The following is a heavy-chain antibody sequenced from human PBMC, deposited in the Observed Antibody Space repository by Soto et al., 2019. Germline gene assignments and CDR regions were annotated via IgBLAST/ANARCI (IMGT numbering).Heavy chain of an antibody. CDR2: IYHSGST. D-gene: IGHD1-1*01. CDR1: GGSISSGGYS. J-gene: IGHJ4*02. Sequence: PSETLSLTCAVSGGSISSGGYSWSWIRQPPGKGLEWIGYIYHSGSTYYNPSLKSRVTISVDRSKNQFSLKLSSVTAAYTAVYYCARRYVYSFDYWGQGTLVTVGS. CDR3: ARRYVYSFDY. V-gene: IGHV4-30-2*01.